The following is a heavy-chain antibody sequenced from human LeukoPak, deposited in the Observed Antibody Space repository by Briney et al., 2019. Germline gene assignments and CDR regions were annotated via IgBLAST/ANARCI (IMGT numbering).Heavy chain of an antibody. V-gene: IGHV3-15*01. Sequence: GGSLRLSCAASGFTFSHAWMSWVRQAPGKGLEWVGRIKSKTDGETTDYAAPVKGRFTISRDDSKNTLYLQMNSLKTEDTAVYYCTVIRGYINSWLLDYWGQGALVTVS. D-gene: IGHD6-13*01. CDR2: IKSKTDGETT. CDR3: TVIRGYINSWLLDY. CDR1: GFTFSHAW. J-gene: IGHJ4*02.